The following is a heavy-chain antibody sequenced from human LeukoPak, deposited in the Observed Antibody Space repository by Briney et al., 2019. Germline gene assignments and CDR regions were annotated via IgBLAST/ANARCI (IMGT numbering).Heavy chain of an antibody. V-gene: IGHV3-23*01. J-gene: IGHJ4*02. Sequence: GGSLRLSCAASGFTFSSYAMSWVRQAPGEGLEWVSAISGSGGSTYYADSVKGRFTISRDNSKNTLYLQMNSLKTEDTAVYYCTTGEGFNYYDSSGYWRDWGQGTLVTVSS. D-gene: IGHD3-22*01. CDR3: TTGEGFNYYDSSGYWRD. CDR1: GFTFSSYA. CDR2: ISGSGGST.